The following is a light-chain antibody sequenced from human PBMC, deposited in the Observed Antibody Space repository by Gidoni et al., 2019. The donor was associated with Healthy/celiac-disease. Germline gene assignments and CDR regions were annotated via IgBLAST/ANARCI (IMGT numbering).Light chain of an antibody. CDR3: QSYDSSLSGSV. J-gene: IGLJ2*01. CDR2: GNS. V-gene: IGLV1-40*01. CDR1: SSNIGAGYD. Sequence: ISCTGSSSNIGAGYDVHWYQQLPGTAPKLLIYGNSNRPSGVPDRFSGSKSGTSASLAITGLQAEDEADYYCQSYDSSLSGSVFGGGTKLTVL.